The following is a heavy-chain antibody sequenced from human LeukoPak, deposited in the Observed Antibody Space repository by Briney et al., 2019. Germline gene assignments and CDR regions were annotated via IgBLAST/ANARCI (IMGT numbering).Heavy chain of an antibody. CDR1: GGSISSSSYY. Sequence: KSSETLSLTCTVSGGSISSSSYYWGWIRQPPGKGLEWIGEIYHSGSTNYNPSLKSRVTISVDKSKNQFSLKLSSVTAADTAVYYCARVPLPYSSGRRWFDPWGQGTLVTVSS. D-gene: IGHD6-19*01. V-gene: IGHV4-39*07. J-gene: IGHJ5*02. CDR2: IYHSGST. CDR3: ARVPLPYSSGRRWFDP.